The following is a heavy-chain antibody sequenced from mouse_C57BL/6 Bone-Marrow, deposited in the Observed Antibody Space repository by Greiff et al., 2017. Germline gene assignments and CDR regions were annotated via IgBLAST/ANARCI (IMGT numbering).Heavy chain of an antibody. J-gene: IGHJ3*01. V-gene: IGHV1-69*01. D-gene: IGHD1-1*01. Sequence: QVQLQQPGAELVMPGASVKLSCKASGYTFTSYWMHWVKQRPGQGLEWIGEIDPSDSYTNYNQKFKGKSTLTVDKSSSTAYMQLSSLTSEDSAVYDCVSSDYYGSSYWFAYWGQGTLVTVSA. CDR1: GYTFTSYW. CDR3: VSSDYYGSSYWFAY. CDR2: IDPSDSYT.